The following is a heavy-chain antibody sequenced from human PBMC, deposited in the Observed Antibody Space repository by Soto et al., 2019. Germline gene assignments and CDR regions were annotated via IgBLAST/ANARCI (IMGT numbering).Heavy chain of an antibody. CDR1: GFTFSSYA. J-gene: IGHJ3*02. Sequence: EVQLLESGGGLVQPGGSLRLSCTASGFTFSSYAMSWVRQAPGKGLEWVSVISAGGSATYYTDSVKGRFTISRDNSKNILRLQLNSLRADDTAIYYCAKDQTAGRPSPFDIWGQGTMVTVS. V-gene: IGHV3-23*01. CDR2: ISAGGSAT. D-gene: IGHD6-6*01. CDR3: AKDQTAGRPSPFDI.